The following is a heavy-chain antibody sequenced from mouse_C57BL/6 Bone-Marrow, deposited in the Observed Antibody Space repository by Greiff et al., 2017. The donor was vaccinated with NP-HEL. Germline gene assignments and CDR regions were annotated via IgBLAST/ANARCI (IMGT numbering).Heavy chain of an antibody. CDR3: AEGYGSSPWFAY. D-gene: IGHD1-1*01. CDR1: GFTFKDYS. Sequence: VQLKQSGAELVKPGASVKLSCTASGFTFKDYSMHWVQQRPEQGLEWIGRIDPEDGETKYAPKFQGKATITADTSSNTAYLQLSSLTCEDTAVYYWAEGYGSSPWFAYWGQGTLVTVSA. V-gene: IGHV14-2*01. J-gene: IGHJ3*01. CDR2: IDPEDGET.